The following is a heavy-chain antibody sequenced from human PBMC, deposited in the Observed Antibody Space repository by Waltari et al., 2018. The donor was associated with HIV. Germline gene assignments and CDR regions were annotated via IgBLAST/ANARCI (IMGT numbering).Heavy chain of an antibody. V-gene: IGHV4-4*07. CDR3: AREEYYDILTGPPYGLDV. CDR1: GASLSGSD. CDR2: TFTSGST. J-gene: IGHJ6*02. D-gene: IGHD3-9*01. Sequence: QVQLQESGPGLVKPSETPSLTCTVSGASLSGSDGTRIRRPAGKGLEWIGRTFTSGSTSYNPSLKSRVTMSLDTSKNQFSLKLTSVTAADTAVYCCAREEYYDILTGPPYGLDVWGQGTTVTVSS.